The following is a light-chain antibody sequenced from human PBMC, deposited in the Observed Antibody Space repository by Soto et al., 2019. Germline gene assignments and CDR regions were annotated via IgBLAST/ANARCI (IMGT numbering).Light chain of an antibody. V-gene: IGKV4-1*01. CDR1: QNLLYSSNNKNY. J-gene: IGKJ2*01. Sequence: DIVLTQSPDSLAVSLGERATINCKSSQNLLYSSNNKNYLAWYQQKPGQPPKLLIYWASTRESGVPDRFSGSGSGTDFTLAISNLQAEDVAVYYCQQYYSTPLTFGQGTKVEIK. CDR2: WAS. CDR3: QQYYSTPLT.